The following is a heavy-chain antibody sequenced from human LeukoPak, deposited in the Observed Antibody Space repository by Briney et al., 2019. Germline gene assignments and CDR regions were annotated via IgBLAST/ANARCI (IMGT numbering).Heavy chain of an antibody. CDR1: GGSISSYY. V-gene: IGHV4-59*01. CDR2: IYYSGST. J-gene: IGHJ5*02. D-gene: IGHD1-26*01. Sequence: SETLSLTCTVSGGSISSYYWSWIRQPPRKGLEWIGYIYYSGSTNYNPPLKSRVTISVDTSKNQFSLKLSSVTAADTAVYYCAREVGATNWDNWFDPWGQGTLVTVSS. CDR3: AREVGATNWDNWFDP.